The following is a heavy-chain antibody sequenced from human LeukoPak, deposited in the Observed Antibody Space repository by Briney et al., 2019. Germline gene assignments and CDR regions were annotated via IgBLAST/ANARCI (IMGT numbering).Heavy chain of an antibody. CDR1: AGTFSSYT. Sequence: SVKVSCKASAGTFSSYTISWVRQAPGQGLEWMGRIIPILGIANYEQKFQGRVTITSAKSTSTAYMELSSLRTEDTAVNYCSRYDFRSGYSRWGQGTLVTVSS. J-gene: IGHJ4*02. D-gene: IGHD3-3*01. V-gene: IGHV1-69*02. CDR2: IIPILGIA. CDR3: SRYDFRSGYSR.